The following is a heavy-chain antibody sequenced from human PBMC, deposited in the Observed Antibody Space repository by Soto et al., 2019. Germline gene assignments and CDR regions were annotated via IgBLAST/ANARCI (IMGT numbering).Heavy chain of an antibody. D-gene: IGHD3-22*01. CDR2: IYPGDSDT. CDR1: GYSFTSYW. J-gene: IGHJ6*02. V-gene: IGHV5-51*01. Sequence: PGESLKISCKGSGYSFTSYWIGSVRKMPGKGLVWMGIIYPGDSDTRYSPSFQGQVTISADKSISTAYLQWSSLKASDTAMYYCARGPDSSGYYRLDYGMDVWGQGTTVTVSS. CDR3: ARGPDSSGYYRLDYGMDV.